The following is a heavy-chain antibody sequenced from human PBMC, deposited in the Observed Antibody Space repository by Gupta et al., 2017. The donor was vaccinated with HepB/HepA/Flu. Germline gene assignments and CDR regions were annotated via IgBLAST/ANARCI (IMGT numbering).Heavy chain of an antibody. J-gene: IGHJ4*02. CDR2: INPGGIA. CDR3: ARGPLTGTTRQFDD. CDR1: GGSFSGNY. Sequence: QVQLQQWGAGLLKPSETLSLICAVYGGSFSGNYWSWVRPSPEKGLEWIGEINPGGIAKYNPSLKSRVTMSRDTSKNHLSLKLSSVTAADTAVYYCARGPLTGTTRQFDDWGQGTQVTVSS. D-gene: IGHD1/OR15-1a*01. V-gene: IGHV4-34*01.